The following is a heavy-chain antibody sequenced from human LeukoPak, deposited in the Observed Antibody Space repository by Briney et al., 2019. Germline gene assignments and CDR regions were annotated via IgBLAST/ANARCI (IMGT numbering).Heavy chain of an antibody. CDR3: ARGRSSGYNVFDY. D-gene: IGHD3-22*01. CDR2: ISGSGGST. V-gene: IGHV3-23*01. J-gene: IGHJ4*02. Sequence: PGGSLRLSCAASGFTFSSYAMSWVRQAPGKGLEWVSAISGSGGSTYYADSVKGRFTISRENAKNSLYLQMNSLRAEDTAVYYCARGRSSGYNVFDYWGQGTLVTVSS. CDR1: GFTFSSYA.